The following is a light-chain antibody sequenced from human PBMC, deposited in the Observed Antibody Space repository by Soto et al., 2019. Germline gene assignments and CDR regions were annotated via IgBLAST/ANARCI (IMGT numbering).Light chain of an antibody. CDR2: AAS. CDR3: QQSHSTPFT. J-gene: IGKJ3*01. Sequence: DIPMTQTPSSLSASVGDRVTITCRASQTISRFLNWYQQKPGKAPKLLIYAASSLQSGVPPRFSGSGSGTDFTLTISSLQPEDFATYYCQQSHSTPFTFGPGTKVDIK. V-gene: IGKV1-39*01. CDR1: QTISRF.